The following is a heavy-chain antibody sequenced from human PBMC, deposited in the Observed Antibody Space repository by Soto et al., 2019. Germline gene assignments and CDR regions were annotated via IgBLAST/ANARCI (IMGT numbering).Heavy chain of an antibody. Sequence: GGSLRLSCAASGFTFSSYGMHWVRQAPGKGLEWVAVISYDGSNKYYADSVKGRFTISRDNSKNTLYLQMNSLRAEDTAVYYCAKDSGRRDYYYGMDVWGQGTTVTVSS. V-gene: IGHV3-30*18. D-gene: IGHD2-15*01. CDR3: AKDSGRRDYYYGMDV. CDR1: GFTFSSYG. J-gene: IGHJ6*02. CDR2: ISYDGSNK.